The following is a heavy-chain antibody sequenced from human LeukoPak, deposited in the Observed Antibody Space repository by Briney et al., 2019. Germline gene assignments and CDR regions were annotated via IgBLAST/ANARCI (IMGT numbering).Heavy chain of an antibody. CDR3: ARDSGTTGEVKFDP. Sequence: PSETLSLTCTVPGGSIHSYWSWIRQPAGKGLEWIGHISGSGTITYNPALQSRLTISIDTSKNQFSLKLMSVTAADTAVYYCARDSGTTGEVKFDPWGQGTLVTVSS. D-gene: IGHD3-10*01. J-gene: IGHJ5*02. CDR2: ISGSGTI. V-gene: IGHV4-4*07. CDR1: GGSIHSY.